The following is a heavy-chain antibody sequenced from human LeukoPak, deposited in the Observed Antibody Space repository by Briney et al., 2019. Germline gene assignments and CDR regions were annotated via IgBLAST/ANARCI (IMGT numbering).Heavy chain of an antibody. CDR3: AKARGFCSGGSCYNPFDP. D-gene: IGHD2-15*01. CDR1: GFTFSSYA. Sequence: PGRSLRLSCAASGFTFSSYAIHWVRQAPGKGLDWVAVISYDGNTKYYADSVKGRFTISRDNSKNTLYVQMNSLRAEDTAVYYCAKARGFCSGGSCYNPFDPWGQGTLVTVSS. J-gene: IGHJ5*02. V-gene: IGHV3-30-3*01. CDR2: ISYDGNTK.